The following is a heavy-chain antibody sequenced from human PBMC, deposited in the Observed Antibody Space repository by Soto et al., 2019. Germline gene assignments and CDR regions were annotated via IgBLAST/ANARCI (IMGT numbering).Heavy chain of an antibody. J-gene: IGHJ6*02. CDR1: GFTFSSYW. D-gene: IGHD3-22*01. CDR2: INSDGSST. V-gene: IGHV3-74*01. CDR3: ARGVYYCDSSGYPAYGMDV. Sequence: GGSLRLSCAASGFTFSSYWMHWVRQAPGKGLVWVSRINSDGSSTSYADSVKGRFTISRDDAKNTLYLQMNSLRAEDTAVYYCARGVYYCDSSGYPAYGMDVWGQGTTVTVSS.